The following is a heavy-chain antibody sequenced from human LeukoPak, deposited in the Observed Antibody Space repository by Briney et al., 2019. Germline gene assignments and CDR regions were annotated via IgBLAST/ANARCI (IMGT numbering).Heavy chain of an antibody. CDR3: AKSPTLTDFWSGYPSWFDP. V-gene: IGHV2-5*02. Sequence: SGPTLVKPTQTLTLTCTFSGFSLSTSGVGVGWIRQPPGKALEWLALIYWDDDKRYSPSLKSRLTITKDTSKNQVVLTMTNMDPVDTATYYCAKSPTLTDFWSGYPSWFDPWGQGTLVTVSS. CDR2: IYWDDDK. J-gene: IGHJ5*02. D-gene: IGHD3-3*01. CDR1: GFSLSTSGVG.